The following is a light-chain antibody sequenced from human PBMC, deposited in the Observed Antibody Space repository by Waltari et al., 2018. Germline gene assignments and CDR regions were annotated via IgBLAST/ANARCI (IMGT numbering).Light chain of an antibody. CDR2: AAS. CDR3: QQRSNWPGT. J-gene: IGKJ1*01. CDR1: QRVRNY. Sequence: DIVLTQSPSPLSLSPGERATLSCRASQRVRNYLAWYQQRPGQAPRLLIYAASNRATGIPARFSGSGSETDFTLTISSLEPEDFAVYYCQQRSNWPGTFGQGTKVEIK. V-gene: IGKV3-11*01.